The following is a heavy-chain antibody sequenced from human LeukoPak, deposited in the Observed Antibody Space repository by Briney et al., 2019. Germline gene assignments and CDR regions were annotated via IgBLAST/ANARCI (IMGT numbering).Heavy chain of an antibody. J-gene: IGHJ4*02. D-gene: IGHD3-22*01. Sequence: PSETLSLTCAVYGGSFSGYYWSWIRQPPGKGLEWIGEINHSGNTNYNPSLKSRVTISVDTSKNQFSLKLSSVTAADTAVYYCANRRDYYDSSGYWVPFDYWGQGTLVTVSS. CDR1: GGSFSGYY. V-gene: IGHV4-34*01. CDR3: ANRRDYYDSSGYWVPFDY. CDR2: INHSGNT.